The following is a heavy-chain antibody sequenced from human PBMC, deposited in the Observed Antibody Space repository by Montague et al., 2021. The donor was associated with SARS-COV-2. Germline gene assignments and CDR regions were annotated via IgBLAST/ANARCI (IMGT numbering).Heavy chain of an antibody. CDR1: GGSISSYY. CDR2: IYYSGST. D-gene: IGHD3-22*01. Sequence: SETLSLTCTVPGGSISSYYWSWIRQPPGKGLEWIGYIYYSGSTNYNPSLKSRVTISVDTSKNQFSLKLSSVTAADTAVYYCAREVRYYYDSSGAGAFDIWGQGTMVTVSS. J-gene: IGHJ3*02. CDR3: AREVRYYYDSSGAGAFDI. V-gene: IGHV4-59*01.